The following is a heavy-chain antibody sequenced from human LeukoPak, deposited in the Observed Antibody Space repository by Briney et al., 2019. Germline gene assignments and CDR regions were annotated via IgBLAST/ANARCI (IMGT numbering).Heavy chain of an antibody. CDR1: AFTFSGYA. D-gene: IGHD1-26*01. Sequence: GGSLRLSCAASAFTFSGYAMHWVRQAPGKGLEWVAVLSYDGSHKYYADSVKGRFTISRDNSKNTLYLQMNSLRAEDTAVYYCARGSPVSGSYYFLSGFDYWGQGTLVTVSS. V-gene: IGHV3-30*08. J-gene: IGHJ4*02. CDR3: ARGSPVSGSYYFLSGFDY. CDR2: LSYDGSHK.